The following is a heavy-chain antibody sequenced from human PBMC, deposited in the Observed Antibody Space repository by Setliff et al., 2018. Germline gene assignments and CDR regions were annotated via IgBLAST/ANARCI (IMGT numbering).Heavy chain of an antibody. CDR3: ARHLWGRYMAESSDYFDY. Sequence: PSETLSLTCAVYGGSFSTYYWGWIRQPTGKGLEWLGSFFHTGNTYYNPSLEGRVTISVDTSNNQFSLKLSSVTAADTAVYYCARHLWGRYMAESSDYFDYWGQGSLVTVSS. V-gene: IGHV4-59*08. CDR2: FFHTGNT. J-gene: IGHJ4*02. D-gene: IGHD3-10*01. CDR1: GGSFSTYY.